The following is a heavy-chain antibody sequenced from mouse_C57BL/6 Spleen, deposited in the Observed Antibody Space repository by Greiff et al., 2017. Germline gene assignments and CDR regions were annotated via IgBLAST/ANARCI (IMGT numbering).Heavy chain of an antibody. CDR3: TRDPQLGIDY. CDR2: ISSGGDYI. Sequence: EVQRVESGEGLVKPGGSLKLSCAASGFIFSSYAMSWVRQTPEKRLEWVAYISSGGDYIYYADTVKGRFTISRDNARNTLYLQMSSLKSEDTAMYYCTRDPQLGIDYWGQGTTLTVSS. V-gene: IGHV5-9-1*02. D-gene: IGHD4-1*02. CDR1: GFIFSSYA. J-gene: IGHJ2*01.